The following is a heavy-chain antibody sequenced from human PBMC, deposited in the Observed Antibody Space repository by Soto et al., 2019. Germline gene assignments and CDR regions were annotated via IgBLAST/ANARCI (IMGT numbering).Heavy chain of an antibody. D-gene: IGHD1-26*01. V-gene: IGHV3-23*01. J-gene: IGHJ4*02. Sequence: EARLLESGGGLVQPGGSLRLSCAASGFTFSTYSMTWVRQAPGKGLEWVSLISGSGGNTYHADSVKGRFIISRDNSRNTLFLQMNSLRADDTAVYYCAKPKFAGGSYYLGWGQGTLVTVSS. CDR1: GFTFSTYS. CDR3: AKPKFAGGSYYLG. CDR2: ISGSGGNT.